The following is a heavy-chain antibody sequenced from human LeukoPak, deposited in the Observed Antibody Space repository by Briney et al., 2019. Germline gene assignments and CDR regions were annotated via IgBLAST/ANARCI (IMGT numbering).Heavy chain of an antibody. CDR3: AKDYSFWSGCFDY. Sequence: GGSLRLSCAASGFTFSSYAMSWVRQAPGKGLEWVSAISGSGGSTYYADSVKGRFTISRDNSKNTLYLQMNSLRVEDTAVYYCAKDYSFWSGCFDYWGQGTLVTVSS. CDR2: ISGSGGST. J-gene: IGHJ4*02. D-gene: IGHD3-3*01. V-gene: IGHV3-23*01. CDR1: GFTFSSYA.